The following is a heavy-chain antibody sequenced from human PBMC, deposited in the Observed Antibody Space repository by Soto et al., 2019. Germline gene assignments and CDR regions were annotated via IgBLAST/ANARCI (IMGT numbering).Heavy chain of an antibody. Sequence: QVQLVQSGAEVKKSGASVKVSCKPSGYSFSDYFIQWVRQAPGQGLEWVAWINPKTAATNYAKKFQGRVSLTWDTSSTTAYMELTRLRPDDTAVYYCARYRRLISGENPYYFDYWGQGTLVTVSS. CDR2: INPKTAAT. CDR3: ARYRRLISGENPYYFDY. V-gene: IGHV1-2*02. J-gene: IGHJ4*02. CDR1: GYSFSDYF. D-gene: IGHD6-19*01.